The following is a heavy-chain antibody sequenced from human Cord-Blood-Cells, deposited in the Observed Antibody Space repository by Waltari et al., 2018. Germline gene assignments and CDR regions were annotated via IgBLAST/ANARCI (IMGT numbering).Heavy chain of an antibody. CDR1: GGSFSGYY. CDR3: ARGGIAAAGTADC. J-gene: IGHJ4*02. D-gene: IGHD6-13*01. Sequence: QVQLQQWGAGLLKPSETLSLTCAVYGGSFSGYYWSWIRQPPGKGLEWIGEINHSGSTNYNPSLKSRVTISGDTSKNQFSLRLSSGTAADTAVYYCARGGIAAAGTADCWGQGTLVTVSS. CDR2: INHSGST. V-gene: IGHV4-34*01.